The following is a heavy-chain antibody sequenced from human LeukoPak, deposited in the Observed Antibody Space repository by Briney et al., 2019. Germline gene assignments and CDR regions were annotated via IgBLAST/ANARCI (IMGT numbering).Heavy chain of an antibody. Sequence: GASVKVSCKASGYTFTGYYMHWVRQAPGQGLEWMGRINPNSGGTNYAQKFQGRVTMTRDTSISTAYMELSRLRSDDAAVYYCASVYSSSGSGDYWGQGTLVTVSS. CDR3: ASVYSSSGSGDY. CDR2: INPNSGGT. V-gene: IGHV1-2*06. CDR1: GYTFTGYY. D-gene: IGHD6-13*01. J-gene: IGHJ4*02.